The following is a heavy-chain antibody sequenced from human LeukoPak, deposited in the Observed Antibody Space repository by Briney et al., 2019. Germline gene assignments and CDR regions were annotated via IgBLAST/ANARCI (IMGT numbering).Heavy chain of an antibody. V-gene: IGHV4-59*01. J-gene: IGHJ6*02. CDR3: ARGHYGMDV. CDR1: GASMSGNY. CDR2: MYYSGST. Sequence: SETLSLTCSVSGASMSGNYRSWIRQPPGKGLEWIGYMYYSGSTNYNPSLKSRVTISVDMSKNQISLKLASVTAADTAVYYCARGHYGMDVWGQGTTVTVSS.